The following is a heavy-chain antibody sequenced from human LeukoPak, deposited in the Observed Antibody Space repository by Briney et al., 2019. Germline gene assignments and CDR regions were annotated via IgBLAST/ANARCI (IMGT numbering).Heavy chain of an antibody. Sequence: ESGGPLRLSCAASGFTFSSYAMSWVRQAPGKGLEWVSAISGSGGSTYYADSVKGRFTISRDNSKNTLYLQMNSLRAEDTAVYYCAKEVTLGYCSSTSCSDPWGQGTLVTVSS. D-gene: IGHD2-2*01. CDR2: ISGSGGST. V-gene: IGHV3-23*01. J-gene: IGHJ5*02. CDR3: AKEVTLGYCSSTSCSDP. CDR1: GFTFSSYA.